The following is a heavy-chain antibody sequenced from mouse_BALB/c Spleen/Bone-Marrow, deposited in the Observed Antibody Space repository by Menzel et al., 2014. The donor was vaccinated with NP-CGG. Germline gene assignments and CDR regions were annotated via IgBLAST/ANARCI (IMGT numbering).Heavy chain of an antibody. D-gene: IGHD2-1*01. J-gene: IGHJ3*01. CDR3: AREDMRYGNYDWFAY. CDR2: IAPGSGST. Sequence: DLVKPGASVKLSCKASGYTFTSYRINWIKQRPGQGPEWIGRIAPGSGSTYYNEMFKGKATLTVDTSSSTAYIQLSSLSSDDSAVYFCAREDMRYGNYDWFAYWGQGTLVTVSA. CDR1: GYTFTSYR. V-gene: IGHV1S41*01.